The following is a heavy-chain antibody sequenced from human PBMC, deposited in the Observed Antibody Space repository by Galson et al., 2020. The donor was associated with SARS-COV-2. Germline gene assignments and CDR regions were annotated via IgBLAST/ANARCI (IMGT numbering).Heavy chain of an antibody. CDR2: IYPGGSTDYKPS. CDR1: GGSFSGYQ. CDR3: ARKSCSGGTCYSPFRFYYYPMDV. D-gene: IGHD2-15*01. V-gene: IGHV4-34*01. Sequence: SETLSLTCAVYGGSFSGYQWNWIRQPPGKGLEWIGEIYPGGSTDYKPSDYNPSPKSRVTISVDTSKNQFSLKLTSVTAADTAVYYCARKSCSGGTCYSPFRFYYYPMDVWGQGTTVTVSS. J-gene: IGHJ6*02.